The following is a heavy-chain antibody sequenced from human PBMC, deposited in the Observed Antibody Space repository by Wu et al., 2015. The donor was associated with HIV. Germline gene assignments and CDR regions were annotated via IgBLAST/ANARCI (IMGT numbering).Heavy chain of an antibody. CDR2: INPLFGTT. CDR3: ARNTDSVATSLYSLGV. CDR1: GDGFTSYA. J-gene: IGHJ6*02. Sequence: QVQLVQSGTEGKKPGSSMKVTCKASGDGFTSYAVSWVRQAPGHGLEWMGGINPLFGTTKHAPRFRDRVTFTTDESKSTVYMELSSLRFDDTAVYYCARNTDSVATSLYSLGVWGQGTTVTVSS. V-gene: IGHV1-69*05. D-gene: IGHD6-19*01.